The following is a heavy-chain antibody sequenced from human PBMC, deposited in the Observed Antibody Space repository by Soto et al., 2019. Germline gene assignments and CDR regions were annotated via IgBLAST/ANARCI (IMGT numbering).Heavy chain of an antibody. CDR2: MSYDGRNQ. J-gene: IGHJ4*02. V-gene: IGHV3-30*18. CDR3: AKGGWYTSSSRSDC. D-gene: IGHD6-6*01. CDR1: GFTLSGVD. Sequence: QVQLVESGGGVVQPGTSLRLSCSASGFTLSGVDMHWVRQAPGKGLEWVAVMSYDGRNQYYEDSVKGRFTASRDSSKSTLYLQMNSLRTEDAAVYYCAKGGWYTSSSRSDCWGQGTLVTVSS.